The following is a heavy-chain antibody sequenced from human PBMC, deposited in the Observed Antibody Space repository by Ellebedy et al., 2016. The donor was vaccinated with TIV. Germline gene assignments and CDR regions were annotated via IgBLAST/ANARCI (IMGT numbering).Heavy chain of an antibody. V-gene: IGHV1-69*13. J-gene: IGHJ5*02. Sequence: AASVKVSCKASGGIFTYYNINWVRQAPGQGLEWMGGITPMFGTAKYTERSQFQGRLTITADGSTNTAYLELSSLKSEDTAVYYCARKADGTVARNNWFDPWGQGTLVIVSS. CDR3: ARKADGTVARNNWFDP. CDR2: ITPMFGTA. CDR1: GGIFTYYN. D-gene: IGHD4-23*01.